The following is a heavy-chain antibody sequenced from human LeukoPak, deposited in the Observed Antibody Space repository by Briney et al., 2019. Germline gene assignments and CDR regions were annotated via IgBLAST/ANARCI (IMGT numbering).Heavy chain of an antibody. Sequence: PGGSLRLSCTTSGFTFSNYAMSWVRQAPGKGLEWVPSISGSAITTYYADSVKGRFAISRDNSKNTLYLQMTSLRAEDTAVYYCAKDQRFGDLDDYRGQGTLVTVSS. CDR2: ISGSAITT. CDR3: AKDQRFGDLDDY. V-gene: IGHV3-23*01. J-gene: IGHJ4*02. D-gene: IGHD3-10*01. CDR1: GFTFSNYA.